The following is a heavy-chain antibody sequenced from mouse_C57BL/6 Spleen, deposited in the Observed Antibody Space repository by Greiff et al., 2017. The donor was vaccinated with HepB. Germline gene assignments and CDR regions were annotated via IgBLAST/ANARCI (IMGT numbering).Heavy chain of an antibody. D-gene: IGHD1-1*01. V-gene: IGHV5-6*01. CDR1: GFTFSSYG. J-gene: IGHJ2*01. CDR3: ARRGDYYGFDY. CDR2: ISSGGSYT. Sequence: VQLQQSGGDLVKPGGSLKLSCAASGFTFSSYGMSWVRQTPDKRLEWVATISSGGSYTYYPDSVKGRFTISRDNAKNTLYLQMSSLKSEDTAMYYCARRGDYYGFDYWGQGTTLTVSS.